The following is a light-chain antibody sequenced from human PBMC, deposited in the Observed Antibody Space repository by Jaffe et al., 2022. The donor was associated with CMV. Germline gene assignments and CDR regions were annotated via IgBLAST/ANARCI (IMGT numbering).Light chain of an antibody. CDR1: QDISSY. CDR3: KQYANLPYT. V-gene: IGKV1-33*01. CDR2: GAS. Sequence: DIQMTQSPSSLSASVGDRVTITCQASQDISSYLNWYQQKPGKAPKLLIYGASNLETGVPSRFSGSGSGADFTFAISNLQPEDIATYFCKQYANLPYTFGQGTKLEIK. J-gene: IGKJ2*01.